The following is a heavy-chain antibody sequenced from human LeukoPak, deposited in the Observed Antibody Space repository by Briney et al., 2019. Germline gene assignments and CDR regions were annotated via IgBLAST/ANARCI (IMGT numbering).Heavy chain of an antibody. J-gene: IGHJ4*02. CDR2: INHSGST. Sequence: SETLSLTCAVYGGSFSGYYWSWIRQPPGKGLEWIGEINHSGSTNYNPSLKSRVTISVDTSKNQFSLKLSSVTAADTAVYYCAREIGQQLVSKRMPFDYWGQGTLVTVSS. CDR3: AREIGQQLVSKRMPFDY. D-gene: IGHD6-13*01. CDR1: GGSFSGYY. V-gene: IGHV4-34*01.